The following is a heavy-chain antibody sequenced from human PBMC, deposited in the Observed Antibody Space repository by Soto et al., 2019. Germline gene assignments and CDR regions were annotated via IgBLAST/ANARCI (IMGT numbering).Heavy chain of an antibody. CDR1: GFTFSNYA. CDR2: ISYDGSDK. CDR3: AKAPGRGDHVGMDV. D-gene: IGHD4-17*01. V-gene: IGHV3-30*18. J-gene: IGHJ6*02. Sequence: QVQLVESGGGVVQPGRSLRLSFAVSGFTFSNYAMHWARQAPGKGLEWVAVISYDGSDKNYTDSGKGRFIISRDNSKNTLFLQLNSLRPEDTALYYFAKAPGRGDHVGMDVWGLGTTVPVSS.